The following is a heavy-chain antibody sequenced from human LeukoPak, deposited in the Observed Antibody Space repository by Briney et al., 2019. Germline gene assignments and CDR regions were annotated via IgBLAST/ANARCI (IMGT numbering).Heavy chain of an antibody. CDR3: AREPTAPYYYDSSGYYGD. CDR2: IYHSGST. D-gene: IGHD3-22*01. V-gene: IGHV4-4*02. Sequence: SGTLSLTCAVSGGSISSSNWWSWVRQPPGKGLEWIGEIYHSGSTNYNPSLKSRVTISVDKSKNQFSLKLSSVTAADTAVYYCAREPTAPYYYDSSGYYGDWGQGTLVTVSS. J-gene: IGHJ4*02. CDR1: GGSISSSNW.